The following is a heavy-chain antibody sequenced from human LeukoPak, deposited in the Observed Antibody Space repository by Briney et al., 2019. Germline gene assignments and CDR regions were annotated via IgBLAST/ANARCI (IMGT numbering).Heavy chain of an antibody. V-gene: IGHV3-74*01. CDR2: INSDGSST. CDR1: GFTFSHYW. J-gene: IGHJ4*02. Sequence: GGSLRLSCAASGFTFSHYWMHWVRQAPGKGLVWVSRINSDGSSTTYADSVKGRFTISRDNAKNMLYLQMNSLRAEDTAVYYCATERAGRDGYIVFDYWGQGPLVTVSS. CDR3: ATERAGRDGYIVFDY. D-gene: IGHD5-24*01.